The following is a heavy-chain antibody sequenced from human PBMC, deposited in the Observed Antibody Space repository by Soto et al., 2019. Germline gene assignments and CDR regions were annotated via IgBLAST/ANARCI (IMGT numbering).Heavy chain of an antibody. V-gene: IGHV1-8*01. D-gene: IGHD3-22*01. J-gene: IGHJ6*02. CDR1: GYTFTSYD. CDR2: MNPNSGNT. Sequence: ASVKVSCKASGYTFTSYDINWVRQATGQGLEWMGWMNPNSGNTGYAQKFQGRVTMTRNTSISTAYMELSSLRSEDTAVYYCAMFKSTYYYDSSGSRSWSYYGMDVWGQGTTVTVSS. CDR3: AMFKSTYYYDSSGSRSWSYYGMDV.